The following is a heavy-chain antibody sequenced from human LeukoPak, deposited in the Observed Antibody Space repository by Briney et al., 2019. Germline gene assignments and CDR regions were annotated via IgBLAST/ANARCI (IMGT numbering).Heavy chain of an antibody. CDR1: GYTFTGYY. V-gene: IGHV1-2*02. CDR3: ARDYYDSSGYYNFDY. D-gene: IGHD3-22*01. J-gene: IGHJ4*02. Sequence: GASVKVSCKASGYTFTGYYMHWVRQAPGQGLEWMGWINPNSGGTNYAQKFQGRVTMTRGTSISTAYMELSRLRSDDTAVYYCARDYYDSSGYYNFDYWGQGTLVTVSS. CDR2: INPNSGGT.